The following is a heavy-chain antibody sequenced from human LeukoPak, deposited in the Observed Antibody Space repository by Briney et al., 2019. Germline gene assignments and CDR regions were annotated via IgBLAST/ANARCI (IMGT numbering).Heavy chain of an antibody. CDR1: GASVSSGDHH. J-gene: IGHJ2*01. CDR2: IYYSGST. V-gene: IGHV4-61*08. D-gene: IGHD3-22*01. CDR3: ARDTRDYYDSSGYYGYFDL. Sequence: SETLSLTCIVSGASVSSGDHHWSWIRQPPGKGLEWIGYIYYSGSTNYNPSLKSRVTISVDTSKNQFSLKLSSVTAADTAVYYCARDTRDYYDSSGYYGYFDLWGRGTLVTVSS.